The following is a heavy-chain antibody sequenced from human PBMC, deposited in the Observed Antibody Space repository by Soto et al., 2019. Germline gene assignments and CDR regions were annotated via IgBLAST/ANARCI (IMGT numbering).Heavy chain of an antibody. CDR3: ANGHDNYFYYGMDV. D-gene: IGHD1-1*01. CDR2: FIPVVAMA. Sequence: QVQLVQSGSEVKKPGSSVKVSCKTSGGTLSSFAISWVRQAPGQGLEWVGTFIPVVAMAKYGQNFQGRVTITADQSTNTLFMELSSLRYEDTAISYCANGHDNYFYYGMDVW. CDR1: GGTLSSFA. V-gene: IGHV1-69*04. J-gene: IGHJ6*01.